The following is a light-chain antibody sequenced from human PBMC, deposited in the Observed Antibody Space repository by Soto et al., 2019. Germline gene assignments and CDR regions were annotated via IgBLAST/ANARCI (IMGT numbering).Light chain of an antibody. Sequence: QSVLTQPASVSGSPGQSITISCTGTSSDVGGYNYVSWYQQHPGKAPKLMIYDVSNRPSGVSNRFSGSKSGHTASLTISGLQAEDEADYYCSSYTSSSTLGYRFGTGTKVTVL. CDR1: SSDVGGYNY. J-gene: IGLJ1*01. CDR2: DVS. CDR3: SSYTSSSTLGYR. V-gene: IGLV2-14*01.